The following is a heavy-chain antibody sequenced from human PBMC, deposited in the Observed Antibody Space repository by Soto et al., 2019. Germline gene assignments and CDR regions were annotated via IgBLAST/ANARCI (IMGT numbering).Heavy chain of an antibody. CDR2: IYHSGRT. CDR1: IGDISTNNW. CDR3: AEHRGSTYGPREY. D-gene: IGHD5-18*01. Sequence: QVQLQESGPGLVKPSGTLSLTCAVSIGDISTNNWWTWARQSPGKGLEWIGEIYHSGRTNYNPSLKSHATISVDKSKHPFSLRLTSLTAASTAMLFCAEHRGSTYGPREYWCQGTGVTVSS. V-gene: IGHV4-4*02. J-gene: IGHJ4*02.